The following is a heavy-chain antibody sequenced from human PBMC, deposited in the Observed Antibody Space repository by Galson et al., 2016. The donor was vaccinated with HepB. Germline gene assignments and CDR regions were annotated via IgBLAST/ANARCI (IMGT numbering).Heavy chain of an antibody. Sequence: CAISGDSVTSDNTCWNWIRQSPSRGLEWLGRTYYRSKWFNDHADSVKSRITVTSDTTKTQFSLQLDSVTPDDTATYFCTRGYMQNGMNVWGQGTTVTVS. D-gene: IGHD5-24*01. V-gene: IGHV6-1*01. CDR3: TRGYMQNGMNV. J-gene: IGHJ6*02. CDR2: TYYRSKWFN. CDR1: GDSVTSDNTC.